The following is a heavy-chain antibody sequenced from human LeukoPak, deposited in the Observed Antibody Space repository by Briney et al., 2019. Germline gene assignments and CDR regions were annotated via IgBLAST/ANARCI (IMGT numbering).Heavy chain of an antibody. CDR1: GFTFSDYY. CDR3: ARWDTAMVQDY. CDR2: ISSSGSTI. D-gene: IGHD5-18*01. Sequence: GGSLRLSRAASGFTFSDYYMSWIRQAPGKGLEWVSYISSSGSTIYYADSVKGRFTISRDNAKNSLYLQMNSLRAEDTAVYYCARWDTAMVQDYWGQGTLVTVSS. J-gene: IGHJ4*02. V-gene: IGHV3-11*04.